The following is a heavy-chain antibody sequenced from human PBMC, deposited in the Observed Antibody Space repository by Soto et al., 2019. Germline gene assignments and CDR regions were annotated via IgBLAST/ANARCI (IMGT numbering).Heavy chain of an antibody. CDR3: ARVAYCSGGSCYDY. J-gene: IGHJ4*02. CDR1: GGSVSSGSYY. Sequence: SETLSLTCTVSGGSVSSGSYYWSWIRQPPGKGLEWIGYISYSGSTNYNPSLKSRVTISVDRSKNQFSLKLSSVTAADTAVYYCARVAYCSGGSCYDYWGQGALVIVSS. D-gene: IGHD2-15*01. CDR2: ISYSGST. V-gene: IGHV4-61*01.